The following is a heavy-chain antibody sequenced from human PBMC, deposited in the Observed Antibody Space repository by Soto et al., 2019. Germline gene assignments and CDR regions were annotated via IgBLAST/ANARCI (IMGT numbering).Heavy chain of an antibody. CDR2: ISAYNGNT. CDR3: ARDNGFGESDV. Sequence: VPLVPSGAGVEKPGASVKVSCKASGFRFTSYGIRWVRPAPGQGLEWMGWISAYNGNTNYAQKLQGRVTMTTDTSTSTAYMELRSLRSDDTAVYYCARDNGFGESDVWGQGTTVTVSS. V-gene: IGHV1-18*01. CDR1: GFRFTSYG. J-gene: IGHJ6*02. D-gene: IGHD3-10*01.